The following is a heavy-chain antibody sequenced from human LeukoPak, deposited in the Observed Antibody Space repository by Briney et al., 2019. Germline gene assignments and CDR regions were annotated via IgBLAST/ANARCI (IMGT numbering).Heavy chain of an antibody. CDR1: GFSFSSYA. CDR3: VRDRRFPDDVFDI. Sequence: GGSLRLSCAASGFSFSSYAMSWVRQAPGKGLEWVSAISSRSAGTWNVDSVRGRFTISRDNSKNTLYLQMNSLRAEDTALYHCVRDRRFPDDVFDIWGQGTMVTVSS. CDR2: ISSRSAGT. D-gene: IGHD2-21*01. V-gene: IGHV3-23*01. J-gene: IGHJ3*02.